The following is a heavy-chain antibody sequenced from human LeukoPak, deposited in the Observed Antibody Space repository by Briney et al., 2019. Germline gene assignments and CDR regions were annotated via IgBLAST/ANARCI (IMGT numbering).Heavy chain of an antibody. CDR1: GYTFTSYY. Sequence: ALVKVSCKASGYTFTSYYMHWVRQAPGQGLEWMGIINPSGGSTSYAQKFQGRVTMTRDTSTSTVYMELSSLRSEDTAVYYCARDFGGTAMRPNELNYWGQGTLVTVSS. J-gene: IGHJ4*02. CDR2: INPSGGST. CDR3: ARDFGGTAMRPNELNY. D-gene: IGHD5-18*01. V-gene: IGHV1-46*01.